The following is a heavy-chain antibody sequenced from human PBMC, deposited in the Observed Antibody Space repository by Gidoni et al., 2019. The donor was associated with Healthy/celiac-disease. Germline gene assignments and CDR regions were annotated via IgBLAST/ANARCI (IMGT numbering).Heavy chain of an antibody. CDR3: AREGSGWNLYYFDY. Sequence: EVQLVESGGGLVKPGGSLRLSCAASGFTFSSYSMNWVRQAPGKGLEWVSSISSSSSYIYYADSVKGRFTISRDNAKNSLYLQMNSLRAEDTAVYYCAREGSGWNLYYFDYWGQGTLVTVS. CDR1: GFTFSSYS. D-gene: IGHD6-19*01. V-gene: IGHV3-21*01. J-gene: IGHJ4*02. CDR2: ISSSSSYI.